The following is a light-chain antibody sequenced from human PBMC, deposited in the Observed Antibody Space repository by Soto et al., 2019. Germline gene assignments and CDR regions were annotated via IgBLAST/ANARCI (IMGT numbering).Light chain of an antibody. V-gene: IGLV1-47*02. CDR1: SSNIGSNS. CDR3: AAWDDGLNGYV. Sequence: QSVLTQPPSASGTPGQRVTISCSGSSSNIGSNSVYWYQQFPGTAPKLLIYSNNKRPSGVPDRFSASKSGTSASLAISGLRSEDEADYYCAAWDDGLNGYVFGTGTKVT. CDR2: SNN. J-gene: IGLJ1*01.